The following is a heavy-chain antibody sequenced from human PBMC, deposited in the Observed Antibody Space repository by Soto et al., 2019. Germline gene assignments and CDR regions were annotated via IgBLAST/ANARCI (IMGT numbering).Heavy chain of an antibody. V-gene: IGHV4-30-4*01. CDR1: GGSMRGGNYY. D-gene: IGHD5-18*01. CDR3: ARRGGYSYGPPFAY. J-gene: IGHJ4*02. CDR2: VSSGGST. Sequence: SETLSLTCSVSGGSMRGGNYYWTWIRQPPGKALEWIGCVSSGGSTFYTPSLTGRVTISLDTSNNEFSLRLTSVTAADTAVYYCARRGGYSYGPPFAYWGQGSLVTVSS.